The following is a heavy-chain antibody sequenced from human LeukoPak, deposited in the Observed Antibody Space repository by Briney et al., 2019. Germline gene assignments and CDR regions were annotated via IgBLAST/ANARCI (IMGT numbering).Heavy chain of an antibody. CDR1: GYSSSCYF. V-gene: IGHV4-4*07. CDR3: ARLSSPVGPMR. Sequence: SETLSLTCTVSGYSSSCYFWSWIRQPAGKGLQWIGRIYSGGSTNYNPSLKSRVTMTLDKSKRQVSLRLNPVTAADTAVYYCARLSSPVGPMRWGRETLVTVSS. CDR2: IYSGGST. J-gene: IGHJ4*02. D-gene: IGHD1-26*01.